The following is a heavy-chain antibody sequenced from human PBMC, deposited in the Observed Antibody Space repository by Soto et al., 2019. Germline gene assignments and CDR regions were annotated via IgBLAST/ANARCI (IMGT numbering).Heavy chain of an antibody. Sequence: GGSLRLSCAASGFTVSINYMSWVLQAPGKGLEWVSVIYSGGSTYYADSVKGRFTISRDNSKNTLYLQMNSLRAEDTAVYYCARVVIFDSYGMDVWGQGTTVTVSS. CDR1: GFTVSINY. V-gene: IGHV3-53*01. CDR3: ARVVIFDSYGMDV. CDR2: IYSGGST. D-gene: IGHD3-3*02. J-gene: IGHJ6*02.